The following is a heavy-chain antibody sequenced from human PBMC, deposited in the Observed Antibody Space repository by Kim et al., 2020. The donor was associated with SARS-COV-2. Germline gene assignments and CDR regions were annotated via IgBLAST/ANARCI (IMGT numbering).Heavy chain of an antibody. D-gene: IGHD6-13*01. Sequence: NPVYAQGFPGRFVFSMDTSVSTAYLQISSLRAEDTAVYYCATRYSTSYFDLWGRGTLVTVSS. CDR2: NP. CDR3: ATRYSTSYFDL. J-gene: IGHJ2*01. V-gene: IGHV7-4-1*02.